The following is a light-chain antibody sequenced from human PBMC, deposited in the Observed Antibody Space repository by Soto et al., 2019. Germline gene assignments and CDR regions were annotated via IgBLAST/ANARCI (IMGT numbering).Light chain of an antibody. J-gene: IGKJ4*01. V-gene: IGKV1-27*01. CDR1: QGISNY. CDR2: AAS. CDR3: QKYNRAPLT. Sequence: DIQMTQSPSSLYASVGDRVTITCRARQGISNYLAWYQQKPGKVPKVLIYAASTLHSGVPSRFSAIGSGTDFTLTISSLQPEDVATYYCQKYNRAPLTFGGENNVEIK.